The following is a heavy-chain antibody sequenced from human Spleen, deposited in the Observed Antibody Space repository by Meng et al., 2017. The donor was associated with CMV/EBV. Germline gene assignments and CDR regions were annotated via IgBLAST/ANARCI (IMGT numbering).Heavy chain of an antibody. CDR3: ARGGSRGSGSYQLGN. V-gene: IGHV3-33*01. Sequence: DGSNPHYADSVKGRFTISRDNAKNTLYLQMNSLRADDTAVYYCARGGSRGSGSYQLGNWGQGTLVTVSS. J-gene: IGHJ4*02. CDR2: DGSNP. D-gene: IGHD1-26*01.